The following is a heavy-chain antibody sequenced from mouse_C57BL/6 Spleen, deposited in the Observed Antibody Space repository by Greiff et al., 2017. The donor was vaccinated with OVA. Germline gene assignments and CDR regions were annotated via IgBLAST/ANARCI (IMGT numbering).Heavy chain of an antibody. CDR2: IYPGDGDT. V-gene: IGHV1-80*01. D-gene: IGHD1-1*01. J-gene: IGHJ1*03. CDR1: GYAFSSYW. Sequence: QVQLQQSGAELVKPGASVKISCKASGYAFSSYWMNWVKQRPGKGLEWIGQIYPGDGDTNYNGKFKGKATLTADKSSSTAYMQLSSLTSEDSAVYFCARLGPLLWYFDVWGTGTTVTVSS. CDR3: ARLGPLLWYFDV.